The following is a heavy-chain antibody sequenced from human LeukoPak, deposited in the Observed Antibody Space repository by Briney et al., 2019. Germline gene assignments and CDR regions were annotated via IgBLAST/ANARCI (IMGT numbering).Heavy chain of an antibody. CDR2: ISSSSSTI. J-gene: IGHJ4*02. D-gene: IGHD3-3*01. CDR3: ARDPSYDFWSGYSPTIDY. Sequence: GGSLRLSCAASGFTFGSYSMNWVRQAPGKGLEWVSYISSSSSTIYYADSVKGRFTISRDNAKNSLYLQMNSLRAEDTAVYYCARDPSYDFWSGYSPTIDYWGQGTLVTVSS. CDR1: GFTFGSYS. V-gene: IGHV3-48*01.